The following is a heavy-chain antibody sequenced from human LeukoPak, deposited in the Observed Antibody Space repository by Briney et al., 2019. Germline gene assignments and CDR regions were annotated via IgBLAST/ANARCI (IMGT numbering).Heavy chain of an antibody. CDR1: GFTFSSYA. V-gene: IGHV3-23*01. CDR2: ISGSGGGT. J-gene: IGHJ4*02. D-gene: IGHD5-18*01. Sequence: GGSLRLSCAASGFTFSSYAMSWVRQAPGKGLEWVSVISGSGGGTNYADSVKGRFTISRDNSKNTLYLQMNSLRAEDTAVYYCAKDGYSSTNFDYWGQGTLVTVSS. CDR3: AKDGYSSTNFDY.